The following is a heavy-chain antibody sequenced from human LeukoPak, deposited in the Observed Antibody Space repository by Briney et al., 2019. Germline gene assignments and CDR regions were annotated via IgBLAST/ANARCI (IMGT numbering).Heavy chain of an antibody. CDR1: GFSFSSYL. J-gene: IGHJ4*02. CDR2: INSDGSSR. V-gene: IGHV3-74*01. CDR3: ASASSHRIAAGGDY. Sequence: AGESLKISCAASGFSFSSYLMHWVRQAPGKGLVWVSRINSDGSSRNYADSVKGRFTISRDNAKNTLYLQMNSLRAEDTAVYYCASASSHRIAAGGDYWGQGTLVTVSS. D-gene: IGHD6-13*01.